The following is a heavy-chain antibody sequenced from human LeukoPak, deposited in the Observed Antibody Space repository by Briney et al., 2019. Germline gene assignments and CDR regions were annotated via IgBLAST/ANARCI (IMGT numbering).Heavy chain of an antibody. CDR1: GFTFSSYN. CDR2: ISSSSAYI. J-gene: IGHJ4*02. D-gene: IGHD2-21*01. Sequence: GGSLRLSCAASGFTFSSYNMNWVRQAPGKGLEWVSSISSSSAYIYYADSVMGRFTISRDNAKNSLYLQMNSLRAEDTAVYYCARAPGHMGFFDYWGQGSLVTVSS. CDR3: ARAPGHMGFFDY. V-gene: IGHV3-21*01.